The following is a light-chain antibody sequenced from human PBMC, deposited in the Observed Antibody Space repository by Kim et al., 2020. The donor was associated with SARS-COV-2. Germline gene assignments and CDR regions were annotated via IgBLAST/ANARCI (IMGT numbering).Light chain of an antibody. Sequence: ASTGDRVTITCRASQGISSYLAWYQQKPGKAPKLLIYAASTLQSGVPARFSGSGSGTDFTLTISCLQSEDFATYYCQQYYSYPLTFGGGTKVDIK. J-gene: IGKJ4*01. CDR2: AAS. V-gene: IGKV1-8*01. CDR1: QGISSY. CDR3: QQYYSYPLT.